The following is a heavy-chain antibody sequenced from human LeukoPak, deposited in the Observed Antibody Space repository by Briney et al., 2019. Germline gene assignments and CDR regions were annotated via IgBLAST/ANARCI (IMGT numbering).Heavy chain of an antibody. D-gene: IGHD3-22*01. V-gene: IGHV1-18*01. CDR1: GYTFTSYG. CDR3: ARDYIADDSSGYYYSWFDP. Sequence: ASVKVSCKASGYTFTSYGISWVRQAPGQGLEWMGWISAYNGNTNYAQKLQGRVTMTTDTSTSTAYIELRSLRSDDTAVYYCARDYIADDSSGYYYSWFDPWGPGTLVTVSS. CDR2: ISAYNGNT. J-gene: IGHJ5*02.